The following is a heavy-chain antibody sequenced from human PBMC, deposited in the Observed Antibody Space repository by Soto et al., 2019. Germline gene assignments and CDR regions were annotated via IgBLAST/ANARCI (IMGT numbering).Heavy chain of an antibody. CDR2: IRFDGSNE. CDR1: GGIFHGYG. D-gene: IGHD1-7*01. V-gene: IGHV3-33*01. CDR3: ARDGIGGTVFRGYLDY. J-gene: IGHJ4*02. Sequence: QEQLVESGGGVVQPGTSLRLSCAVPGGIFHGYGMHWVRQAPGKGLEWVAIIRFDGSNEEYADSVKGRFTISRDNSKNTFYLQMNTLGAEDTAVYYCARDGIGGTVFRGYLDYWGRETVVTVSS.